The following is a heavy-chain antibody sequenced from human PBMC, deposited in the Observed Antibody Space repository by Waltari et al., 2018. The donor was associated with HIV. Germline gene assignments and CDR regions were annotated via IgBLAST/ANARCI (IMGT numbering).Heavy chain of an antibody. D-gene: IGHD2-21*02. Sequence: QVQLQASGQGLVKPSETLSLTCTVSGYSITNGYYWGWIRQPPGKGLQWIGRIYHSGSTYDNPSLKSRVTISVDTSKNQFSLKLSSVTAADTAVYYCASPGGVVTAIREYFDYWGQGTLVTVSS. CDR1: GYSITNGYY. CDR3: ASPGGVVTAIREYFDY. V-gene: IGHV4-38-2*02. CDR2: IYHSGST. J-gene: IGHJ4*02.